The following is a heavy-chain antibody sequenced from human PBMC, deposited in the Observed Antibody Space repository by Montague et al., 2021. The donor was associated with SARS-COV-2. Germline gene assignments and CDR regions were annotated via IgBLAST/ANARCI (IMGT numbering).Heavy chain of an antibody. CDR1: GFTSSSYA. Sequence: SLRLSCAASGFTSSSYAMHWVRQAPGKGLGWVAVISYDGSNKYYADSVXGRFTISRDNSKNTLYLQMNSLRAEDTAVYYCARAAQKQYVLLWFGELLHDAGEIGGQGRMGTVAA. CDR3: ARAAQKQYVLLWFGELLHDAGEI. J-gene: IGHJ3*02. CDR2: ISYDGSNK. V-gene: IGHV3-30-3*01. D-gene: IGHD3-10*01.